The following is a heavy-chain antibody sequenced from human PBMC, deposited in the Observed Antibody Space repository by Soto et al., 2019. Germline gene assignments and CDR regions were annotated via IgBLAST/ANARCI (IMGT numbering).Heavy chain of an antibody. CDR1: GFTFSSYW. V-gene: IGHV3-74*01. CDR2: INSDGSST. Sequence: GGSLRLSCAASGFTFSSYWMHWVRQAPGKGLVWVSRINSDGSSTSYADSVKGRFTISRDNAKNTMYLQMNSLRAEDTAVYYCARVRGGSPGAFDIWGPGTVVTVSS. D-gene: IGHD3-10*01. J-gene: IGHJ3*02. CDR3: ARVRGGSPGAFDI.